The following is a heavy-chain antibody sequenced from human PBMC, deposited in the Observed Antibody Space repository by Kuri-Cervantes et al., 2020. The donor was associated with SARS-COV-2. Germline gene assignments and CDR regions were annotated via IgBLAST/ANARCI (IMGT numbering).Heavy chain of an antibody. CDR3: ARAGGDYMDV. D-gene: IGHD2-21*01. CDR1: GFTFSSYA. CDR2: ISYDGSNK. V-gene: IGHV3-30*04. Sequence: GGSLRLSCAASGFTFSSYAMHWVRQAPGKGLEWVAVISYDGSNKYYADSVKGRFTISRDNSKNTPYLQMNSLRAEDTAVYYCARAGGDYMDVWGKGTTVTVSS. J-gene: IGHJ6*03.